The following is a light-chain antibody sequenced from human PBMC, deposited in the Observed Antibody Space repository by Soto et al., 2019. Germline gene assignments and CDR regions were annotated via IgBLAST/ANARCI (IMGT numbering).Light chain of an antibody. Sequence: AIQMTQSPSSLSASVGDGVTITCRASQDIRTELGWYQQKPGNAPKLLIYATSILQSGVPSRFSGSGSGTDFTLTISCLQSEDFATYYCQQFYNYPWTFCQGINVDIK. J-gene: IGKJ1*01. CDR3: QQFYNYPWT. CDR1: QDIRTE. V-gene: IGKV1-6*01. CDR2: ATS.